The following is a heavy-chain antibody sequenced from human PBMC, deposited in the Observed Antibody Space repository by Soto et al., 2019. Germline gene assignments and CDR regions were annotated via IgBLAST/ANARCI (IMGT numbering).Heavy chain of an antibody. Sequence: EVQLVESGGGLVQPGRSLRLSCAASGFTFDDYAMHWVRQAPGKGLEWVSGISWNSGSIDYADSVKGRFTISRDNAKNSLYLQMNSLRAEDTALYYCAKDKSYYYYGMDVWGQGNTVTVSS. CDR3: AKDKSYYYYGMDV. CDR2: ISWNSGSI. V-gene: IGHV3-9*01. J-gene: IGHJ6*02. CDR1: GFTFDDYA.